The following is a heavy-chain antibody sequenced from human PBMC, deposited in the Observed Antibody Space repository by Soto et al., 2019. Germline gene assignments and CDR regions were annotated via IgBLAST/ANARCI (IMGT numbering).Heavy chain of an antibody. V-gene: IGHV5-51*01. CDR3: ARSRRRSPYFHS. CDR2: IYPGDYET. CDR1: GYTFSNFW. Sequence: PGESLKISCQGSGYTFSNFWIAWVRQLPGKGLEWMGIIYPGDYETRYSPSFHGKVTISADRSIGTAYLQWGSLEASDSAFYFCARSRRRSPYFHSWGPGALVTIYS. J-gene: IGHJ4*02.